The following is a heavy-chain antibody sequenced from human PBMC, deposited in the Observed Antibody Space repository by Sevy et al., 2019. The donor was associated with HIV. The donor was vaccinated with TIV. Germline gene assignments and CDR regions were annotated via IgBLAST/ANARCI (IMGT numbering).Heavy chain of an antibody. CDR1: GFTFSTYA. V-gene: IGHV3-23*01. D-gene: IGHD3-16*01. J-gene: IGHJ6*02. CDR3: AKGETNFYGLDV. CDR2: ISGSAGST. Sequence: GGSLRLSCAASGFTFSTYAMSWVRQAPGKGLEWVSAISGSAGSTYYADSVEGRFTISRDKAKNTLYLQMNSLRAEDTAVYYCAKGETNFYGLDVWGQGTTVTVSS.